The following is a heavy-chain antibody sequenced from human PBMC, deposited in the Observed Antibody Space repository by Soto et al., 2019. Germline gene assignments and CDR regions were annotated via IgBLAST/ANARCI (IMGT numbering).Heavy chain of an antibody. CDR3: ARDGLLRFLAQDDQNWFDP. CDR1: GYTFTSYG. CDR2: ISAYHGNT. J-gene: IGHJ5*02. V-gene: IGHV1-18*01. Sequence: QVQLVQSGAEVKKPGASVKVSCKASGYTFTSYGISWVRQAPGQGLEWMGWISAYHGNTNYAQKLQGRVTMTTDTSTSTAYMELRSLRSDDTAVYYCARDGLLRFLAQDDQNWFDPWGQGTLVTVSS. D-gene: IGHD3-3*01.